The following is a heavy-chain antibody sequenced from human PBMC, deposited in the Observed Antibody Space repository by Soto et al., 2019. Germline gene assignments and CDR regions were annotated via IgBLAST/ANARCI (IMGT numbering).Heavy chain of an antibody. CDR3: ARDQEAGSFFPYYYGMDV. Sequence: GSVRLSCATSGFTFSSYEMNWVRQAPGKGLEWVSYIGSSGSTIYYADSVKGRFTISRDNAKNSLYLQMDSLRAEDTAVYYCARDQEAGSFFPYYYGMDVWGQGTTVTVSS. CDR1: GFTFSSYE. V-gene: IGHV3-48*03. J-gene: IGHJ6*02. CDR2: IGSSGSTI. D-gene: IGHD6-13*01.